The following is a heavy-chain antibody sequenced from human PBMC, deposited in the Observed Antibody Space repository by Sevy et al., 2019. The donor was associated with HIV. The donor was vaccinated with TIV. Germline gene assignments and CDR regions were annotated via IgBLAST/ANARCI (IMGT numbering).Heavy chain of an antibody. Sequence: SETLSLTCTVSDDSISSGYYWGWIRQPPGKGLEWIGSIYHTGITYYNPSLKSRVIISVDTSKNQFSLKLSSVTAADTAVYYCARRTIAARPRDYWGQGTLVTVSS. CDR3: ARRTIAARPRDY. V-gene: IGHV4-38-2*02. D-gene: IGHD6-6*01. CDR1: DDSISSGYY. J-gene: IGHJ4*02. CDR2: IYHTGIT.